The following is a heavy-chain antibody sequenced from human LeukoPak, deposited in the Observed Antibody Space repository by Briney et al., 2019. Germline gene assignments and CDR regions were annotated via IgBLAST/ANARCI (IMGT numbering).Heavy chain of an antibody. D-gene: IGHD3-22*01. CDR2: IYSGGDK. Sequence: PGGSLRLSCAASGFTFSSHSMNWVRQAPGKGLEWVSLIYSGGDKRYAASVKGRFTISRDNSKNTLYLQMDSLRVEDTAVYYCGGYSSLDHWGQGTLVTVSS. CDR3: GGYSSLDH. J-gene: IGHJ4*02. V-gene: IGHV3-53*01. CDR1: GFTFSSHS.